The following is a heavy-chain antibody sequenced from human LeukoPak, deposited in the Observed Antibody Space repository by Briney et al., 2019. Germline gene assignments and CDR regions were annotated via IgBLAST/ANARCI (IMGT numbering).Heavy chain of an antibody. D-gene: IGHD3-9*01. V-gene: IGHV4-30-4*01. CDR1: GGSISSGDYY. J-gene: IGHJ4*02. Sequence: SQTLSLTCTVSGGSISSGDYYWSWIRQPPGKGLEWIGYIYYSGSTYYNPSLKSRVTISVDKSKNQFSLKLSSVTAADTAVYYCARGGLRYSSFDYWGQGTLVTVSS. CDR2: IYYSGST. CDR3: ARGGLRYSSFDY.